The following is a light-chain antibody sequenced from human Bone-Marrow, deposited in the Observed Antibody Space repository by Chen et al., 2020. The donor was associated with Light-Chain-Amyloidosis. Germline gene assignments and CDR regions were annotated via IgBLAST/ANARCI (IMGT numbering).Light chain of an antibody. V-gene: IGLV2-14*01. Sequence: QSPLTQPASVSGSPGQSITFSCTGTSSDVGGDNHVSWYQQHPDKAPKLMIYEVTNRPSWVPDRFSGSKSDNTASLTISGLQTEDEADYFCSSYTITNTLVFGSGTRVTVL. CDR2: EVT. J-gene: IGLJ1*01. CDR3: SSYTITNTLV. CDR1: SSDVGGDNH.